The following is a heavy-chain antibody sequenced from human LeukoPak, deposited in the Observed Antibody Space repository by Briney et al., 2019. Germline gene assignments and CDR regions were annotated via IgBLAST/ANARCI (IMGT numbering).Heavy chain of an antibody. D-gene: IGHD2-15*01. CDR3: AREQVAASDYYYYGMDV. CDR2: IYYSGST. CDR1: GGSISSGDYY. Sequence: PSETLSLTCTVSGGSISSGDYYRSWLRQPPGKGLEWIGYIYYSGSTYYNPSLKSRVTISLDTSKNQFTLKVSSVTAADTAVYYCAREQVAASDYYYYGMDVWGQGTTVTVSS. V-gene: IGHV4-30-4*01. J-gene: IGHJ6*02.